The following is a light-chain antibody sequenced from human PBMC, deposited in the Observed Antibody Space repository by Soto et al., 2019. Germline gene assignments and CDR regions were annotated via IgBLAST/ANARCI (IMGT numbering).Light chain of an antibody. CDR2: GAS. V-gene: IGKV3-15*01. CDR3: QQYNYWPGT. CDR1: RSVRSN. Sequence: EIVMTQSPATLSLSPGERVALSCKASRSVRSNLAWYQQKPGQDTRILISGASTRDTGITARFSGSGSGTEFTLTINSLQSEDFAVYYCQQYNYWPGTFGQGTKVDIK. J-gene: IGKJ1*01.